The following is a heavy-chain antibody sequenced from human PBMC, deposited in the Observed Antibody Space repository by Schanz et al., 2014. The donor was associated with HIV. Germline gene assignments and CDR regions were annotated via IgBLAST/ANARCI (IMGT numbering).Heavy chain of an antibody. CDR2: IIPIFATP. D-gene: IGHD6-6*01. Sequence: QVQLVQSGAEVKKPGSSVKVSCKASGGIFSYHAINWVRQAPGQGLEWMGGIIPIFATPNYAQKFQGRVTITADESTSTAYMELSSLRSDDTAMYYCARGLKDSSSSEAFHIWGQGTMVIVSS. CDR1: GGIFSYHA. J-gene: IGHJ3*02. V-gene: IGHV1-69*01. CDR3: ARGLKDSSSSEAFHI.